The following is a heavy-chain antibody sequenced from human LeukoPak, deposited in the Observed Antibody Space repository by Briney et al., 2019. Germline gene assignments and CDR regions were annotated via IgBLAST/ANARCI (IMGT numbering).Heavy chain of an antibody. D-gene: IGHD3-22*01. Sequence: QPGGSLRLSCAASGFTFSSYSMNWVRQAPGKGLEWVAFIRYDGNNNYYADSVKGRFTISRDNSKNTLYLQMNSLRAEDTAVYYCAKGIYDTSSYGGGFDYWGQGTLVTASS. CDR3: AKGIYDTSSYGGGFDY. CDR1: GFTFSSYS. CDR2: IRYDGNNN. V-gene: IGHV3-30*02. J-gene: IGHJ4*02.